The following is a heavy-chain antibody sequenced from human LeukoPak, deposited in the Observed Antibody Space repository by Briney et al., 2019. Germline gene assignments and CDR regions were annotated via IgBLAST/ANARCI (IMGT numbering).Heavy chain of an antibody. CDR3: VRSGVVVAHFFDY. D-gene: IGHD3-22*01. V-gene: IGHV4-34*01. CDR2: INHSGST. Sequence: SETLSLTCAVYGGSFSGYYWNWIRQPPGKVLEWIGEINHSGSTNYNSSLKSRVTISVDTSKNQFSLKLSSVTAADTAVYYCVRSGVVVAHFFDYWGQGTLVTVSS. CDR1: GGSFSGYY. J-gene: IGHJ4*02.